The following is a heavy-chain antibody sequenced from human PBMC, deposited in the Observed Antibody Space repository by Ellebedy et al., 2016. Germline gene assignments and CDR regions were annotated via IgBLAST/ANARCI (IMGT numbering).Heavy chain of an antibody. CDR2: IYTTGNT. V-gene: IGHV4-4*07. D-gene: IGHD6-13*01. CDR1: GDSIDSYY. CDR3: ARLSAAGNSVFDI. J-gene: IGHJ3*02. Sequence: SETLSLXXTVSGDSIDSYYWNWIRQPAGKRLEWIGRIYTTGNTNFNPSLKSRVTMSFDTSKNQFSLKLNVVTAADTAVYYCARLSAAGNSVFDIWGQGTTVTVSS.